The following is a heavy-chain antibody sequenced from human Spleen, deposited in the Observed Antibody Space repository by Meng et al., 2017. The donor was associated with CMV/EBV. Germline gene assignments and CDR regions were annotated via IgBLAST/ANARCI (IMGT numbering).Heavy chain of an antibody. CDR1: GFTFSSYW. V-gene: IGHV3-7*01. Sequence: GESLKISCAASGFTFSSYWMSWVRQAPGKGLEWVANIKQDGSEKYYVDSVKGRFTISRDNAKNSLYLQMNSLRAEDTGLYYCARTHNFGVVMDVWGQGTTVTVSS. CDR2: IKQDGSEK. D-gene: IGHD3-3*01. CDR3: ARTHNFGVVMDV. J-gene: IGHJ6*02.